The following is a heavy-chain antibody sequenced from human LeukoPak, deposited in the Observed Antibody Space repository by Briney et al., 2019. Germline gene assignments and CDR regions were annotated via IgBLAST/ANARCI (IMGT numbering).Heavy chain of an antibody. CDR1: GFTFSGSA. Sequence: QTGGSLRLSCAASGFTFSGSAIHWVRQASGKGLEWVGRIRSRANSYATVCGVSVKGRFTISRDDSKNTAYPQMNSLTTEDTAVYYCASTDYGDNSGYWGQGTLVTVSS. J-gene: IGHJ4*02. CDR2: IRSRANSYAT. D-gene: IGHD4-23*01. V-gene: IGHV3-73*01. CDR3: ASTDYGDNSGY.